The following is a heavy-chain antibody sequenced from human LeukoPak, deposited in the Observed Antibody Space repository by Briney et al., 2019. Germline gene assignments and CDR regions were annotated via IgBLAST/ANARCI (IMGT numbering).Heavy chain of an antibody. V-gene: IGHV1-8*01. J-gene: IGHJ4*02. CDR3: ARSIWGSSTSCN. CDR2: MNPNSGNT. CDR1: GYTFTSYD. D-gene: IGHD2-2*01. Sequence: ASVKVSCKASGYTFTSYDINWVRQATGQGLEWMGWMNPNSGNTGYAQEFQGRVTMTRNTSISTAYMELSSLRSEDTAVYYCARSIWGSSTSCNWGQGTLVTVSS.